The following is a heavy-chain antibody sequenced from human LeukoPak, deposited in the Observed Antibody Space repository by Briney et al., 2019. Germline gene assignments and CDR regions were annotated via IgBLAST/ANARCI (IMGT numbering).Heavy chain of an antibody. D-gene: IGHD3-10*01. V-gene: IGHV3-21*01. CDR1: GFTSSSYS. CDR2: ISSSSSYI. CDR3: ARSQFGELLNGFDY. Sequence: GGSLRLSCAASGFTSSSYSMSWVRQAPGKGLEWVSSISSSSSYIYYADSMKGRFTISRDNAKNSLSLQMNSLRAEDTAVYYCARSQFGELLNGFDYWGQGTLVTVSS. J-gene: IGHJ4*02.